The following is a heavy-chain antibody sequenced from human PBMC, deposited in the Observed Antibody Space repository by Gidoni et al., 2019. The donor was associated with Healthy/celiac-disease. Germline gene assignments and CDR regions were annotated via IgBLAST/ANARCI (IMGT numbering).Heavy chain of an antibody. CDR1: GFTFSSYG. J-gene: IGHJ6*02. D-gene: IGHD2-15*01. Sequence: QVQLVESGGGVVQPGRSLRLSCAASGFTFSSYGMPWVRQAPGKGLEWVAVISYDGSNKYYADSVKGRFTISRDNSKNTLYLQMNSLRAEDTAVYYCAKWSVVVVAATHYYYYGMDVWGQGTTVTVSS. V-gene: IGHV3-30*18. CDR3: AKWSVVVVAATHYYYYGMDV. CDR2: ISYDGSNK.